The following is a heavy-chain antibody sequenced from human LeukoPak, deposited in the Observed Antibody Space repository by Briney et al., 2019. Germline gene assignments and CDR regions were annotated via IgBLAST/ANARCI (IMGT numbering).Heavy chain of an antibody. Sequence: GSLILSCAASGFTFSSYAMHWVRQAPGKGLEWVAVISYDGSNKYYADSVKGRFSISRDNSKNTLYLQMDSLRAEDTALYYCAKRVVVGATSPYSDFQDWGQGTLVTVSS. CDR1: GFTFSSYA. J-gene: IGHJ1*01. CDR3: AKRVVVGATSPYSDFQD. D-gene: IGHD1-26*01. V-gene: IGHV3-30*04. CDR2: ISYDGSNK.